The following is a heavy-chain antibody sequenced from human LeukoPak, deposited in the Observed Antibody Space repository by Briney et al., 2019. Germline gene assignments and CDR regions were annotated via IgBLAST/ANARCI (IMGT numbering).Heavy chain of an antibody. D-gene: IGHD6-13*01. J-gene: IGHJ3*02. CDR2: ISNSGTTI. V-gene: IGHV3-11*04. CDR1: GDSISGNYYY. CDR3: AREGSSLNREAFDI. Sequence: LSLTCTVSGDSISGNYYYWGWIRQAPGKGLEWVSYISNSGTTIYYADSVKGRFTISRDNAKSSLYLQMNSLRAEDTAVYYCAREGSSLNREAFDIWGQGTMVTVSS.